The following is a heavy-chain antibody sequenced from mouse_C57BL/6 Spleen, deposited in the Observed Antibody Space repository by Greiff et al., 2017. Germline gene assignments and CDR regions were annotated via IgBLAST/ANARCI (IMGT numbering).Heavy chain of an antibody. CDR1: GFNFKDDY. V-gene: IGHV14-4*01. CDR2: IDPENGDT. J-gene: IGHJ4*01. Sequence: VQLKESGAELVRPGASVKLSCTASGFNFKDDYMHWVKQRPEQGLEWIGWIDPENGDTEYASKFQGKATLTADTSSNTAYLQLSSLTSEDTAVYYCTTIAGSSLYCGMGCWGQGTSVTVSS. D-gene: IGHD1-1*01. CDR3: TTIAGSSLYCGMGC.